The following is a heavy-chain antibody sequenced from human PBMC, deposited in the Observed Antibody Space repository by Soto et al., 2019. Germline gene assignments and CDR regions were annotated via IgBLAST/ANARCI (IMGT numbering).Heavy chain of an antibody. CDR2: IYYSGST. CDR3: ARDSHHFLPPL. CDR1: GGSISSYY. J-gene: IGHJ4*02. Sequence: QVPLQESGPGLVKPSETLSLTCTVSGGSISSYYWSWIRQPPGKGLEWIGYIYYSGSTNYNPSLKSRVTISVDTSKNQFSLKLSSVTAADTAVYYCARDSHHFLPPLWGQGTLVTVSS. V-gene: IGHV4-59*01.